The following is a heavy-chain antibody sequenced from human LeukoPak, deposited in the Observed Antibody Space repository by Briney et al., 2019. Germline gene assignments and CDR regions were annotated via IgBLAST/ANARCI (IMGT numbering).Heavy chain of an antibody. CDR1: GFTFDDYA. J-gene: IGHJ2*01. Sequence: GGSLRLSCAASGFTFDDYAMHWVRQASGKGLEWVSHITWDGGSTHYADSVEGRFTISRDNAKNSLYLQMDSLRVEDRAVYYCARDSRWLQPYWYFDLWGRGTLVIVSS. CDR2: ITWDGGST. D-gene: IGHD5-24*01. CDR3: ARDSRWLQPYWYFDL. V-gene: IGHV3-43D*03.